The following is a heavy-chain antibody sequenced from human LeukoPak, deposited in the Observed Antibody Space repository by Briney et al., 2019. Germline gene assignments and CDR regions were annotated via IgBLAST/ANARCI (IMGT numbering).Heavy chain of an antibody. J-gene: IGHJ5*02. CDR2: ISYDGSNK. Sequence: PGGSLRLSCAASGFTFSSHGMHWVRQAPGKGLEWVAVISYDGSNKYYADSVKGRFTISRDNAKSSLYLQMNSLRAEDTAVYYCARDRTIGVVAATGGYWFDPWGQGTLVTVSS. D-gene: IGHD2-15*01. CDR3: ARDRTIGVVAATGGYWFDP. V-gene: IGHV3-30*03. CDR1: GFTFSSHG.